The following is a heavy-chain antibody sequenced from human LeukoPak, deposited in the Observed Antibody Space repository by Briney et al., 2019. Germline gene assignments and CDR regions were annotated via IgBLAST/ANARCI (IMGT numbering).Heavy chain of an antibody. D-gene: IGHD2-2*01. Sequence: GGSLRLSCAASGFTFSNYWMHWVRQAPGKGLVWVSRINSDGSSTSHADSVKGRFTISRDNAKNTLYLQMNSLRAEDTAVYYCARVNWLGYDLDYWGQGTLVTVSS. CDR1: GFTFSNYW. CDR2: INSDGSST. CDR3: ARVNWLGYDLDY. J-gene: IGHJ4*02. V-gene: IGHV3-74*01.